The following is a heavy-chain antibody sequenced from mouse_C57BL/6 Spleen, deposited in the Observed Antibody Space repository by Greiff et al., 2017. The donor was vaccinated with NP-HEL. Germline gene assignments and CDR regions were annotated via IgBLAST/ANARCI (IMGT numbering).Heavy chain of an antibody. D-gene: IGHD1-1*01. CDR1: GYAFSSSW. J-gene: IGHJ4*01. V-gene: IGHV1-82*01. Sequence: QVQLQQSGPELVKPGASVKISCKASGYAFSSSWMNWVKQRPGKGLEWIGRIYPGDGDTNYTGKFKGKATLTADKSSSTAYMQLSSLQSEDSAVYICARYAVVAPYYAMDDWGQGTSVTVSS. CDR2: IYPGDGDT. CDR3: ARYAVVAPYYAMDD.